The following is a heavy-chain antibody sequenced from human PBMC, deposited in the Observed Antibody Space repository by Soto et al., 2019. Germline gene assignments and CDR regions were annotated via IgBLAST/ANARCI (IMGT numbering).Heavy chain of an antibody. CDR1: GYTFTSYA. CDR3: ARGGSLYWYFDL. J-gene: IGHJ2*01. Sequence: QVQLVQSGAEVKKPGASVKVSCKASGYTFTSYAMHWVRQAPGQRLEWMGWINAGNGNTKYSQKFPGRVTITRDTSASTAYMELSSLRSEDTAVYYCARGGSLYWYFDLWGRGTLVTVSS. D-gene: IGHD1-26*01. CDR2: INAGNGNT. V-gene: IGHV1-3*01.